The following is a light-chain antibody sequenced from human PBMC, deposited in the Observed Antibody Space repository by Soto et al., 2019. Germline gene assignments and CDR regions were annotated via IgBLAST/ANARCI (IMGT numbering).Light chain of an antibody. CDR2: AAS. CDR3: QQSYSTPQT. J-gene: IGKJ1*01. V-gene: IGKV1-39*01. CDR1: QDISSF. Sequence: DIQLTQSPSFLSASVGDRVTITCRASQDISSFLAWYQQKAGKAPKLLIFAASTLQSGVPSRFSGSGSGTDFTLTISSLQPEDFATYYCQQSYSTPQTFGQGTKVEIK.